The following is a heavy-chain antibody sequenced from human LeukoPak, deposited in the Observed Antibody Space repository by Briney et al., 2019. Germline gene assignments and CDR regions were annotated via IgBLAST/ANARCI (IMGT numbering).Heavy chain of an antibody. J-gene: IGHJ5*02. Sequence: ASVKASCKVSGYTLTELSMHWVRQAPGKGLEWMGGFDPEDGETIYAQKFQGRVTMTEDTSTDTAYMELSSLRSEDTAVYYCATLQYYYDSSGYPTWGQGTLVTVSS. CDR1: GYTLTELS. CDR3: ATLQYYYDSSGYPT. CDR2: FDPEDGET. V-gene: IGHV1-24*01. D-gene: IGHD3-22*01.